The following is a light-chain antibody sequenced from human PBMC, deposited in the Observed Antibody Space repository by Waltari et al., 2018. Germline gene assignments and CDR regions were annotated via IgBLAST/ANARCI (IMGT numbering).Light chain of an antibody. CDR2: GKT. CDR1: SSNIGAGYD. V-gene: IGLV1-40*01. Sequence: QSVLTQPPSVSGAPGQRVTISCTGSSSNIGAGYDVHWYLQLPGTAPKLLIEGKTNRPSGLPDRFSGSKSGTSASLAITGLQADDEADYYCQSYDSSLSGWVFGGGTKLTVL. J-gene: IGLJ3*02. CDR3: QSYDSSLSGWV.